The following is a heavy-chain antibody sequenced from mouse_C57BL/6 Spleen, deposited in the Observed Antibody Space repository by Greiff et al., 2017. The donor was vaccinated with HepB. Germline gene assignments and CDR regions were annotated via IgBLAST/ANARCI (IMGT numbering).Heavy chain of an antibody. Sequence: EVQLQQSGPVLVKPGASVKMSCKASGYTFTDYYMNWVKQSHGKSLEWIGVINPYNGGTSYNQKFKGKATLTVDKSSSTAYMELNSLTSEDSAVYYGARTGRGGVYFDYWGQGTTLTVSS. CDR3: ARTGRGGVYFDY. V-gene: IGHV1-19*01. CDR1: GYTFTDYY. D-gene: IGHD4-1*01. CDR2: INPYNGGT. J-gene: IGHJ2*01.